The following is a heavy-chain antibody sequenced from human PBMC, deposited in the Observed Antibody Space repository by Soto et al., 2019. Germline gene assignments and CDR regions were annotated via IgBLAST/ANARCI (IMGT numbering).Heavy chain of an antibody. CDR2: ISYDGSNK. Sequence: GGSLRLSCAASGFTFSSYGMHWVRQAPGKGLEWVAVISYDGSNKYYADSVKGRFTISRDNSKNTLYLQMNSLRAEDTAVYYCSKDLGSSWTFDDWGKGTLVTVSS. D-gene: IGHD6-13*01. V-gene: IGHV3-30*18. CDR3: SKDLGSSWTFDD. J-gene: IGHJ4*02. CDR1: GFTFSSYG.